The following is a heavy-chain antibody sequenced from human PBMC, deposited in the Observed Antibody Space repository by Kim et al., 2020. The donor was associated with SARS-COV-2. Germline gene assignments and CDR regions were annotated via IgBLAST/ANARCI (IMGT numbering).Heavy chain of an antibody. CDR1: GFTFSSYW. J-gene: IGHJ5*02. D-gene: IGHD6-13*01. Sequence: GGSLRLSCEASGFTFSSYWMNWVRQGPGKGLVWVSRIKSDGSDTHYADSVKVRFTISRDNAKHTLHLQLNSLGVEETAIYYCARGSFQQGFDPWGQGTLVTVSS. CDR2: IKSDGSDT. CDR3: ARGSFQQGFDP. V-gene: IGHV3-74*01.